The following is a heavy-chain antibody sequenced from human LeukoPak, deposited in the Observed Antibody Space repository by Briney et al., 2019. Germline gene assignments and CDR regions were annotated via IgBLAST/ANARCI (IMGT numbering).Heavy chain of an antibody. J-gene: IGHJ4*02. D-gene: IGHD3-22*01. V-gene: IGHV3-33*06. Sequence: GGSLRLSCAASGFTFSSYGMHWVRQAPGKGLEWVAVIWYDGSNKYYADSVKGRFTISRDNSKNTLYLQMNSLRAEDTAVYYCAKARNLYYYDSSGPLDYWGQGTLATVSS. CDR1: GFTFSSYG. CDR2: IWYDGSNK. CDR3: AKARNLYYYDSSGPLDY.